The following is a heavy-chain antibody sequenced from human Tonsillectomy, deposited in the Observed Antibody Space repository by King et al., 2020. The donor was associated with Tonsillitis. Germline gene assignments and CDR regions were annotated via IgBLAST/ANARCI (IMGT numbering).Heavy chain of an antibody. Sequence: VQLVESGGGLVQPGGSLRLSCAASGFTFSRYWMHWVRQAPGKGLVWVSRINSDGSNTRYADSVKGRFTISRDNAKNTLYLQMNSLRVDDTAVYYCARNPYCTNGVCRDYYFDYWGQGTLVTVSS. J-gene: IGHJ4*02. V-gene: IGHV3-74*01. CDR1: GFTFSRYW. CDR3: ARNPYCTNGVCRDYYFDY. CDR2: INSDGSNT. D-gene: IGHD2-8*01.